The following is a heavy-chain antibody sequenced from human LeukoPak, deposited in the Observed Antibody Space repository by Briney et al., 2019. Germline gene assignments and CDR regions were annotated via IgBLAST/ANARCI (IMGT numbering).Heavy chain of an antibody. V-gene: IGHV4-39*01. Sequence: SETLSLTCTVSGGSISSSSYYWGWIRQPPGKGPEWIRSIYYSGSTYYNPSLKSRVTISVDTSKNQFSLKLSSVTAADTAVYYCATQGAVTTFYSYYYYYYMDVWGKGTTVTVSS. CDR1: GGSISSSSYY. J-gene: IGHJ6*03. CDR2: IYYSGST. CDR3: ATQGAVTTFYSYYYYYYMDV. D-gene: IGHD1-14*01.